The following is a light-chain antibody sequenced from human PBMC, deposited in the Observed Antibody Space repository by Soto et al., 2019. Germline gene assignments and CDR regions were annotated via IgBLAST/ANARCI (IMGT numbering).Light chain of an antibody. CDR1: QGINNY. CDR3: QQADTYPT. J-gene: IGKJ3*01. V-gene: IGKV1-9*01. CDR2: AAS. Sequence: DIQLTQSPSFLSASVGDRVTITCRASQGINNYLAWYQQKPGKAPKLLIYAASTLQSGVPSRFSGSGSGTEITLTISSLQPEDFATYYCQQADTYPTFGPGTKVDIK.